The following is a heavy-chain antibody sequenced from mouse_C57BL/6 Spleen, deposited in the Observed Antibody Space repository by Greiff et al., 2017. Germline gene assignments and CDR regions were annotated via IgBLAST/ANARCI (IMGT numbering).Heavy chain of an antibody. CDR3: ARKEAYYGSSYGYFDV. V-gene: IGHV1-82*01. D-gene: IGHD1-1*01. CDR1: GYAFSSSW. J-gene: IGHJ1*03. Sequence: QVQLQQSGPELVKPGASVKISCKASGYAFSSSWMNWVKQRPGKGLEWIGRIYPGDGDTNYNGKFKGKATLTADKSSSTAYMQLSSLTSEDSAVYFGARKEAYYGSSYGYFDVWGTGTTVTVSS. CDR2: IYPGDGDT.